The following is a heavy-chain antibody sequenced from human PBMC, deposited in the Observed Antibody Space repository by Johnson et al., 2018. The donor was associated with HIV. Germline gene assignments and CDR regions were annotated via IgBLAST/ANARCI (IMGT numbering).Heavy chain of an antibody. CDR2: ISWNSGRI. J-gene: IGHJ3*01. D-gene: IGHD6-19*01. Sequence: VQLVESGGGLVQPGRSLRLSCAASGFTFNDYAMHWVRQVPGKGLEWVSGISWNSGRIVYADSVKGRFSISRDNAKNSLYLQMDSLRAEDTALYYCARGRAVAGTRAFD. CDR3: ARGRAVAGTRAFD. V-gene: IGHV3-9*01. CDR1: GFTFNDYA.